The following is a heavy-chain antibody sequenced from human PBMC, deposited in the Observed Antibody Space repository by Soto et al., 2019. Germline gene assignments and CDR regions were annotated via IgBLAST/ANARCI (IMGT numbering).Heavy chain of an antibody. CDR3: ASGYGSGSDLYYYGMDV. CDR2: IYPGDSDT. V-gene: IGHV5-51*01. CDR1: WYSFSTHL. J-gene: IGHJ6*02. D-gene: IGHD3-10*01. Sequence: GGALKISCKGSWYSFSTHLIGCVRQMPGESLEWMGIIYPGDSDTRYSPSFQGQVTISADKSISSAYLQWSSLKASDTAMYYCASGYGSGSDLYYYGMDVWGQGTTVTVSS.